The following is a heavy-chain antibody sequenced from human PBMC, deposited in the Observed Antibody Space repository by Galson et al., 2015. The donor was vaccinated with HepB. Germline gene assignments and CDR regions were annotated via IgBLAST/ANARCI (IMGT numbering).Heavy chain of an antibody. CDR2: IYYSGST. J-gene: IGHJ6*02. V-gene: IGHV4-59*01. CDR3: ARAPYSSSWYGYYYYGMDV. CDR1: GGSISSYY. Sequence: QVQLQESGPGLVKPSETLSLTCTVSGGSISSYYWSWIRQPPGKGLEWIGYIYYSGSTNYNPSLKSRVTISVDTSKNQFSLKLSSVTAADTAVYYCARAPYSSSWYGYYYYGMDVWGQGTTVTVSS. D-gene: IGHD6-13*01.